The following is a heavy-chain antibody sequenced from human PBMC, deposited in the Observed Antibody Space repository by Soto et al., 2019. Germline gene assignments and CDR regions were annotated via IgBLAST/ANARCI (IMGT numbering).Heavy chain of an antibody. J-gene: IGHJ4*02. CDR1: GGSISSSSYY. D-gene: IGHD6-19*01. CDR2: IYYSGST. V-gene: IGHV4-39*01. Sequence: PSETLCLTCTVSGGSISSSSYYWGWIRQPPGKGVEWIGSIYYSGSTYYNPSLKSRVTISVDTSKNQFSLKLSSVTAADTAVYYCARGSSGWLTNFDYWGQGTLVTVSS. CDR3: ARGSSGWLTNFDY.